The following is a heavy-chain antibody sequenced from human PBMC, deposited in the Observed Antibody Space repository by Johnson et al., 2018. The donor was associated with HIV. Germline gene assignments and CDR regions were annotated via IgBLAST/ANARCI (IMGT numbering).Heavy chain of an antibody. D-gene: IGHD4-11*01. CDR2: ISWNSGSI. J-gene: IGHJ3*02. CDR1: GFIFDDYA. CDR3: AKDTYSHRLTVTESGFDI. V-gene: IGHV3-9*01. Sequence: VQLVESGGGLVQPGRSLRLSCAASGFIFDDYAMHWVRQAPGKGLEWVSGISWNSGSIAYEDSVKGRFTISRDNAKNSLYVQMNSLRAEDTAVYYCAKDTYSHRLTVTESGFDIWGQGTMVTVSS.